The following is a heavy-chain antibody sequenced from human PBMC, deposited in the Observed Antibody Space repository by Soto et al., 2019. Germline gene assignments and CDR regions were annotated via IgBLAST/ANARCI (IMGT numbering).Heavy chain of an antibody. CDR3: AGSGVVTLSNWFDP. D-gene: IGHD2-15*01. CDR2: IYYSGST. CDR1: GGSISSGDYY. Sequence: PSETLSLTCTVSGGSISSGDYYWSWIRQPPGKGLEWIGYIYYSGSTYYNPSLKSRVTISVDTSKNQFSLKLSSVTAADTAVYYCAGSGVVTLSNWFDPWGQGTLVTVSS. V-gene: IGHV4-30-4*01. J-gene: IGHJ5*02.